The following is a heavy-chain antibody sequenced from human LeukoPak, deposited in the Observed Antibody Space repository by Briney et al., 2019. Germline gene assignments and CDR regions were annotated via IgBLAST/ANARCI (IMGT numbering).Heavy chain of an antibody. Sequence: SETLSLTCTVSGGSISSGGYYWSWIRLHPGKGLEWIGYIYYSGSTYYNPSLKSRVTISVDTSKNQFSLKLSSVTAADTAVYYCARERTGDFWSGYPPGSMGVWGQGTTVTVSS. CDR1: GGSISSGGYY. D-gene: IGHD3-3*01. J-gene: IGHJ6*02. CDR2: IYYSGST. V-gene: IGHV4-31*03. CDR3: ARERTGDFWSGYPPGSMGV.